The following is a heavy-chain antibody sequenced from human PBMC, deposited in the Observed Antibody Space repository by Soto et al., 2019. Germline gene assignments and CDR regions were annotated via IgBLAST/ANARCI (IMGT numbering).Heavy chain of an antibody. CDR2: ISGSGST. Sequence: EVQRMESGGGLVQPGGSLRLSCAASGFTFSNYATNWVRQAPGKGLEWVSAISGSGSTYYADSVKGRFTISRDNSKNTLYLLMNSLRAEDTAVYHCAKVPLRLDYFDYWGPGTLVTVSS. J-gene: IGHJ4*03. D-gene: IGHD5-12*01. V-gene: IGHV3-23*01. CDR3: AKVPLRLDYFDY. CDR1: GFTFSNYA.